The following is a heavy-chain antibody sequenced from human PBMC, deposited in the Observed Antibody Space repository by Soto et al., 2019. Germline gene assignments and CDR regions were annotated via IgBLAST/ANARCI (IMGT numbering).Heavy chain of an antibody. D-gene: IGHD6-19*01. V-gene: IGHV4-59*11. Sequence: QVQLQESGPGLVKPSETLSLTCNVSGGSLTDHYWTWIRQPPGKGLEWIGCVFSRGGSYYAPSLKSRVTISLDTSKNQFSLMLTSMTTADTAVYYCARMRPTGWHDYYSFCMDLWGQGTTVTVSS. CDR2: VFSRGGS. CDR3: ARMRPTGWHDYYSFCMDL. CDR1: GGSLTDHY. J-gene: IGHJ6*01.